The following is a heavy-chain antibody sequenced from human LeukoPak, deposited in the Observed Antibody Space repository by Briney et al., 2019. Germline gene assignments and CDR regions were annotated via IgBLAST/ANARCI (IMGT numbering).Heavy chain of an antibody. CDR2: INHSGST. Sequence: SETLSLTCAVYGGSFSGYYWSWIRQPPGKGLEWIGEINHSGSTNYNPSLKSRVTISVDTSKNQFSLKLSSVTAADTAVYYCARAGWLRNWFTPRGQETRVTVS. CDR1: GGSFSGYY. J-gene: IGHJ5*02. V-gene: IGHV4-34*01. D-gene: IGHD5-24*01. CDR3: ARAGWLRNWFTP.